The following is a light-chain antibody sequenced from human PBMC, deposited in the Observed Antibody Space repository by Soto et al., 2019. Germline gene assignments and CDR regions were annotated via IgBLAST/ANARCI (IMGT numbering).Light chain of an antibody. Sequence: DSQMTQSPSSLPASVGDRVTLTCQASQDIGNYLNWYQQKPGKAPNLLIFDGSDLERGVPSRFGGSGSGTEFTFTISSLQPEDIATYYCQQYYSVPFTFGGGTKVEIK. CDR3: QQYYSVPFT. V-gene: IGKV1-33*01. CDR2: DGS. CDR1: QDIGNY. J-gene: IGKJ4*01.